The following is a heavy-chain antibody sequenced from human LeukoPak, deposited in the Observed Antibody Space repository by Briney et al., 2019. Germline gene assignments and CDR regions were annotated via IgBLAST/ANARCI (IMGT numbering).Heavy chain of an antibody. Sequence: PGGSLRLSCVASGFDFSSYAMTWVRQAPGRGLEWVSTIGAYAARTYYADSVKGRFTTSRDSSKNTLYLQMNSLRAEDTAVYYCAITSSVWYRIRFDYWGQGTLVTVSS. CDR1: GFDFSSYA. D-gene: IGHD6-19*01. V-gene: IGHV3-23*01. CDR3: AITSSVWYRIRFDY. CDR2: IGAYAART. J-gene: IGHJ4*02.